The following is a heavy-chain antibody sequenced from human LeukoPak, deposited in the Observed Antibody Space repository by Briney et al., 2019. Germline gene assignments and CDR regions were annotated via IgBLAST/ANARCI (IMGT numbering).Heavy chain of an antibody. CDR1: GFTFSSYE. V-gene: IGHV3-48*03. Sequence: GALRLSCAASGFTFSSYEMNWVRQAPGKGLEWVSYISSSGSTIYYADSVKGRFTISRDNAKNSLYLQMNSLRAEDTAVYYCARDLWNGYRNYYYYMDVWGKGTTVTVSS. CDR3: ARDLWNGYRNYYYYMDV. CDR2: ISSSGSTI. J-gene: IGHJ6*03. D-gene: IGHD1-1*01.